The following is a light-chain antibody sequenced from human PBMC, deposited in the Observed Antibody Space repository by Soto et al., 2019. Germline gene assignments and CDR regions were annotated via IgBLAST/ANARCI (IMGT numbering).Light chain of an antibody. V-gene: IGKV1-5*03. Sequence: DIQMTQSPSTLSASVGDRVTITCRASQSISSWLTWYQQKAGQVPKLLIYKASIVESGVPSRFSGSGSGTEFTLTISSLQPDDSATYYCQQYSYFATFGQGTRVEVK. CDR3: QQYSYFAT. CDR2: KAS. J-gene: IGKJ1*01. CDR1: QSISSW.